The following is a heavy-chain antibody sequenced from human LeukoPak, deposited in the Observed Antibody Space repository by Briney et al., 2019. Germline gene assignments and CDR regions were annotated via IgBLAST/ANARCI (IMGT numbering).Heavy chain of an antibody. J-gene: IGHJ5*02. D-gene: IGHD2-2*01. V-gene: IGHV6-1*01. Sequence: SQTLSLTCAISGDSVSSNSVTWNWIRQSPSRGLEWLGRTYYRSTWYNDYAVSVRGRITVNPDTSKNQFSLHLNSVTPEDTAVYYCARRPTQYDCFDPRGQGILVTVSS. CDR1: GDSVSSNSVT. CDR2: TYYRSTWYN. CDR3: ARRPTQYDCFDP.